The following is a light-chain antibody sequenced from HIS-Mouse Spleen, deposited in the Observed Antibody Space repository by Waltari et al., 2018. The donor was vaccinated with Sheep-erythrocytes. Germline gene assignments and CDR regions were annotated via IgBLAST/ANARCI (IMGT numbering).Light chain of an antibody. CDR2: EGG. CDR3: CSYAGSSTPWV. V-gene: IGLV2-23*01. Sequence: QSALTQPASVSGSPGQSITLSCTGTSSDVGGYNLVSWYQQHPGKAPKLMIYEGGKRPSGVSNRFSGSKSGNTASLTISGLQAEDEADYYCCSYAGSSTPWVFGGGTKLTVL. J-gene: IGLJ3*02. CDR1: SSDVGGYNL.